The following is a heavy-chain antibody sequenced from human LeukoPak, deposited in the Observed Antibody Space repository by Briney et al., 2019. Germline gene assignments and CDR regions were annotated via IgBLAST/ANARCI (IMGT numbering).Heavy chain of an antibody. V-gene: IGHV4-4*09. CDR3: ARLRPRTNYDFSSGYYAFDY. J-gene: IGHJ4*02. Sequence: SETLSLTCTVSGASITNYFWGWIRQPPGKGLQWIGHVYSGAYYYNPSLVSRLTVSVDTAKNQFSLGLRSVTAADTAVYYCARLRPRTNYDFSSGYYAFDYWGQGTLVTVSS. CDR2: VYSGAY. CDR1: GASITNYF. D-gene: IGHD3-3*01.